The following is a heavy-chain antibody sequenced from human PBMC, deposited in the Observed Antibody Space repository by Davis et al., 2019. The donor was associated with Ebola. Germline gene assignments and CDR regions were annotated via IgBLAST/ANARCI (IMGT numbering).Heavy chain of an antibody. CDR3: ARDTTPIDYGDFVKDYYGMDV. J-gene: IGHJ6*04. CDR2: IYYSGST. CDR1: GGSISSYY. V-gene: IGHV4-59*01. D-gene: IGHD4-17*01. Sequence: SETLSLTCTVSGGSISSYYWSWIRQPPGKGLEWIGYIYYSGSTNYNPSLKSRVTISVDTSKNQFSLKLSSVTAADTAVYYCARDTTPIDYGDFVKDYYGMDVWGKGTTVTVSS.